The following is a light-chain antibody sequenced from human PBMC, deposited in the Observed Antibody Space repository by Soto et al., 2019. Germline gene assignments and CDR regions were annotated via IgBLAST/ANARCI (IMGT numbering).Light chain of an antibody. CDR3: AAWDDSLNSYV. CDR2: GNS. V-gene: IGLV1-40*01. CDR1: SSNIGAGYD. J-gene: IGLJ1*01. Sequence: QSVLTQPPSVSGAPGQRVTISCTGSSSNIGAGYDLHWYQQLPGTAPKLLIYGNSNRPSGVPDRFSGSKSATSASLAISGLQSEDEADYYCAAWDDSLNSYVFGTGTKLTVL.